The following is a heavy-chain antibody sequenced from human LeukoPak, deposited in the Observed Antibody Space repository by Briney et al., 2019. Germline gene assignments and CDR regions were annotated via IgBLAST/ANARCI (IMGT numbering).Heavy chain of an antibody. Sequence: GGSLRLSCAASGFTFSSYAMHWVRQAPGKGLEWVAVISYDGSNKYYADSVKGRFTISRDNSKNTLYLQMNSLRAEDTAVYYCAREDGSSWNDYWGQGTLVTVSS. CDR2: ISYDGSNK. D-gene: IGHD6-13*01. CDR1: GFTFSSYA. J-gene: IGHJ4*02. V-gene: IGHV3-30-3*01. CDR3: AREDGSSWNDY.